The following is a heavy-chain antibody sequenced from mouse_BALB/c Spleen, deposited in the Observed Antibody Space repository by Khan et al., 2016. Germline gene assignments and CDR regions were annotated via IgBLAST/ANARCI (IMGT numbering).Heavy chain of an antibody. CDR3: VGYDYDH. D-gene: IGHD2-4*01. CDR1: GFTFNTYA. V-gene: IGHV10-1*02. CDR2: IRSKSNNYAT. Sequence: EVQLVESGGGLVQPKGSLKLSCAASGFTFNTYAMNWVRQAPGKGLEWVARIRSKSNNYATYYADSVKDRFTISRDDSQSMLYLQMNNLKTEDTAMYYCVGYDYDHWGQGTSVTVSS. J-gene: IGHJ4*01.